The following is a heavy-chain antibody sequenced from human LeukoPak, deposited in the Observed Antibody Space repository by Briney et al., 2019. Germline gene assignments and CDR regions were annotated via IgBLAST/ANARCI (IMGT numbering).Heavy chain of an antibody. CDR2: IRSKTYGGTT. Sequence: GGSLRLSCTASGFTFGDYAMNWVRQAPGKGLEWVCFIRSKTYGGTTEYAASVKGRFTISRDDSASIAYLQMNTMKTEDTAVYYCIRERYLDWLLNEGVDYYYYMDVWGKGTTVTVSS. J-gene: IGHJ6*03. CDR3: IRERYLDWLLNEGVDYYYYMDV. V-gene: IGHV3-49*04. CDR1: GFTFGDYA. D-gene: IGHD3-9*01.